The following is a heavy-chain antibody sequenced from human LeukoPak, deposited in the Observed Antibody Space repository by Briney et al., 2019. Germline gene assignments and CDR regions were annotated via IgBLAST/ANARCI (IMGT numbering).Heavy chain of an antibody. Sequence: GASVKVSCKASGGTFSSYAISWVRQAPGQGLEWMGGIIPIFGTANYAQKFQGRVTITADESTSTACMELSSLRSDDTAVYYCARDLIVGATPDYWGQGTLVTVSS. CDR2: IIPIFGTA. D-gene: IGHD1-26*01. CDR1: GGTFSSYA. CDR3: ARDLIVGATPDY. J-gene: IGHJ4*02. V-gene: IGHV1-69*13.